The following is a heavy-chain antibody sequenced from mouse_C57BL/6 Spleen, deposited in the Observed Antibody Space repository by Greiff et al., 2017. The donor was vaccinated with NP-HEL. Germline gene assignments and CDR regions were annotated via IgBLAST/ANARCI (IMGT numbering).Heavy chain of an antibody. CDR2: IDPEDGDT. V-gene: IGHV14-1*01. D-gene: IGHD1-1*01. CDR3: TTGITTVSHFDY. CDR1: GFNIKDYY. Sequence: EVQLQQSGAELVRPGASVKLSCTASGFNIKDYYMHWVKQRPEQGLEWIGRIDPEDGDTEYAPKFQGKATMTANTSSNTDYLQLSSLTSEDTAVYYCTTGITTVSHFDYWGQGTTLTVSS. J-gene: IGHJ2*01.